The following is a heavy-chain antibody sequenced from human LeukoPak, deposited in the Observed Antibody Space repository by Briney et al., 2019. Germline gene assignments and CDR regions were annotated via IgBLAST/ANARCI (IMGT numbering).Heavy chain of an antibody. CDR3: AARGGPGSFDAFDI. J-gene: IGHJ3*02. CDR1: GHTLSSYA. V-gene: IGHV7-4-1*02. Sequence: ASVKVSCKAFGHTLSSYAMTWVRQAPGQGLEWMGWINPNTGNPICAQDFKGRFVFSLDTSVNTAYLQISSLKPEDSAVYYCAARGGPGSFDAFDIWGQGTMVTVSS. CDR2: INPNTGNP. D-gene: IGHD3-10*01.